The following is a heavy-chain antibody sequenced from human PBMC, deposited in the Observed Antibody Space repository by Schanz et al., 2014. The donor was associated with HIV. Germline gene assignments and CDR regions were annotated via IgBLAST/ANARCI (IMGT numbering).Heavy chain of an antibody. J-gene: IGHJ6*02. CDR2: ISSGSSHI. Sequence: EVQLVESGGGLVKPGGSLRLSCAASGFIFSSYSMNWVRQAPGKGLEWVSSISSGSSHIYNADSVKGRFTISRDNARNTLYLQMNSLRAEDTAVYYCARDNGSNWAGFYYYYGMDVWGQGTTVTVSS. V-gene: IGHV3-21*01. CDR1: GFIFSSYS. CDR3: ARDNGSNWAGFYYYYGMDV. D-gene: IGHD7-27*01.